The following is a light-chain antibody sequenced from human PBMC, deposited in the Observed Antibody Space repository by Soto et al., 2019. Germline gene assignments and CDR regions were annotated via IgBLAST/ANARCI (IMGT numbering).Light chain of an antibody. Sequence: EIVMTQSPATLSVSPGERATLSCRASQSVSSKLAWYQQKPGQAPRLLIYRASTRATDIPARFSGSGSGTEFTLTISSLQSEDFATYYCQQSYSKTFGQGTKVDIK. CDR2: RAS. V-gene: IGKV3-15*01. CDR1: QSVSSK. CDR3: QQSYSKT. J-gene: IGKJ1*01.